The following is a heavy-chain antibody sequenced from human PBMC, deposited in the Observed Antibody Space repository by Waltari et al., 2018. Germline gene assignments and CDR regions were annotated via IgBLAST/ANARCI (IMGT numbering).Heavy chain of an antibody. V-gene: IGHV3-48*04. J-gene: IGHJ6*03. CDR3: ARGRVNGYMDV. D-gene: IGHD3-10*01. CDR1: GFTFSSYS. CDR2: ISTSSSPI. Sequence: EVQLVESGGGLVQPGGSLRLSCAASGFTFSSYSMNWVRQAPGKGLEWISYISTSSSPIYYADSVKGRFTISRDNAKNSLYLQMNSLRAEDTAVYYCARGRVNGYMDVWGKGTTVTVS.